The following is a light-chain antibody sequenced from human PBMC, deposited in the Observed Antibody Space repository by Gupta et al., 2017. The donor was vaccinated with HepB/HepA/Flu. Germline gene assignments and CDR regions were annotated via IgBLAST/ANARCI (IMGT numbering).Light chain of an antibody. CDR2: EAS. V-gene: IGKV3-11*01. J-gene: IGKJ2*01. CDR1: QSVSIY. Sequence: EIVLTQSPATLSLSPGERATLSCRASQSVSIYLAGYQQKPGQAPRLRIYEASNGATGVKDRFSGSGSGTDFTRTISSMEAEDFEGYYGHPHSTFGQGTKLEIK. CDR3: HPHST.